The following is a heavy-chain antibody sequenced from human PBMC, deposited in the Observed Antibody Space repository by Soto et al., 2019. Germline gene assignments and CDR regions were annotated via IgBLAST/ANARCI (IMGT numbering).Heavy chain of an antibody. Sequence: GGSLRLSCAVSGFICSSYDMSWVRQAPGKGLEWVSTILVGGSTHYEDSVKGRFTISRDTSKNTVYLQMNSLTAGDTAVYYCAKATATGGGAFEICGQGTLVTVSS. V-gene: IGHV3-23*01. J-gene: IGHJ3*02. CDR2: ILVGGST. D-gene: IGHD2-8*02. CDR3: AKATATGGGAFEI. CDR1: GFICSSYD.